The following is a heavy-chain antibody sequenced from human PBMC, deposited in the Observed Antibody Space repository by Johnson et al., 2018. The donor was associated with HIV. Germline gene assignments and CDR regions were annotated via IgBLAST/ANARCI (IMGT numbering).Heavy chain of an antibody. V-gene: IGHV3-11*04. CDR2: GNPDGGST. CDR1: GFSFGDYD. CDR3: ARARVAGAFDI. Sequence: QVQLVESGGGLVKPGGSLRLSCAASGFSFGDYDMSWIRQAPGKGLELVVGGNPDGGSTYQFDSVKGRFTISRDNAKNTLYLQMNSLRAEDTAVYYCARARVAGAFDIWGQGTMVTVSS. D-gene: IGHD2-15*01. J-gene: IGHJ3*02.